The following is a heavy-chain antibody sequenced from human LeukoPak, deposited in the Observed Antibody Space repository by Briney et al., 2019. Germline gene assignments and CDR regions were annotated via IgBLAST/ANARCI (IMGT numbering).Heavy chain of an antibody. CDR1: GGTFSSYA. V-gene: IGHV1-18*01. CDR2: ISAYNGKT. D-gene: IGHD2-21*02. Sequence: ASVKVSCKASGGTFSSYAISWLRQAPGQGLEWMGWISAYNGKTNYAQKLQGRVTMTTDTSTSTAYMELRSLTSDDTAVYYCARDLAVVTAFGQHAFDIWGQGTKVTVSS. J-gene: IGHJ3*02. CDR3: ARDLAVVTAFGQHAFDI.